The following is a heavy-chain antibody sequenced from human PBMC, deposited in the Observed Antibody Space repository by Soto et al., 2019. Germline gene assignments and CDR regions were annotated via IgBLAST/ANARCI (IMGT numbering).Heavy chain of an antibody. Sequence: EVQLVESGGGLVQPGGSLRLSCAASGFTFSSYWMHWVRQAPGKGLVWVSRINSDGSSTSYADSVKGRFTISRDNAKNTLYLQMNSLRAEDTAVYYCVGSHDYDESGWFDPWGQGTLVTVSS. CDR2: INSDGSST. J-gene: IGHJ5*02. CDR1: GFTFSSYW. CDR3: VGSHDYDESGWFDP. D-gene: IGHD4-17*01. V-gene: IGHV3-74*01.